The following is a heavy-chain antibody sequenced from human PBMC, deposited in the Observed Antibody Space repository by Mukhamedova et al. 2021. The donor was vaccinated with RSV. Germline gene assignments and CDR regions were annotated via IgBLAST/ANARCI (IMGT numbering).Heavy chain of an antibody. V-gene: IGHV2-5*02. Sequence: GFMRRPPGKALEWLALVYWDDDKVYNPSLRTRLSITRDTSKDQVVLTVTNMSPVDTATYYCAHAPNSGSSLYFYFWGQGTLVTV. D-gene: IGHD7-27*01. CDR2: VYWDDDK. CDR3: AHAPNSGSSLYFYF. J-gene: IGHJ4*02.